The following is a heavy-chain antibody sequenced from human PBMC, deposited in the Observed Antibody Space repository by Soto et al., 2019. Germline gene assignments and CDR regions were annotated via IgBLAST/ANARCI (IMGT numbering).Heavy chain of an antibody. CDR3: ANEHKTITIFGVGGMDV. J-gene: IGHJ6*02. CDR1: GGSISSSSYY. Sequence: SGTLSLTCTVAGGSISSSSYYWGWIRQPPGKGLEWIGSIYYSGSTDYNTSLKSRVSISVDTSKNQFSLKLSSVTAADTAVYYCANEHKTITIFGVGGMDVWGQGTTVTVSS. V-gene: IGHV4-39*01. CDR2: IYYSGST. D-gene: IGHD3-3*01.